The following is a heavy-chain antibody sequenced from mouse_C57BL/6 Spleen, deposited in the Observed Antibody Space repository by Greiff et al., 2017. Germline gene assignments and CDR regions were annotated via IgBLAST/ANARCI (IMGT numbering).Heavy chain of an antibody. Sequence: EVHLVESGGGLVQPKGSLKLSCAASGFSFNTYAMNWVRQAPGKGLEWVARIRSKSNNYATYYADSVKDRFTISRDDSESMLYLQMNNLKTEDTAMYYCVRRANWTWFAYWGQGTLVTVSA. J-gene: IGHJ3*01. CDR2: IRSKSNNYAT. CDR3: VRRANWTWFAY. D-gene: IGHD4-1*01. CDR1: GFSFNTYA. V-gene: IGHV10-1*01.